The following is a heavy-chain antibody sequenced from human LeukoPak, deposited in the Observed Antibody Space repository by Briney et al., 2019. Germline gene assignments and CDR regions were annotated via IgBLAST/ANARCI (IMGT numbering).Heavy chain of an antibody. D-gene: IGHD3-3*01. CDR1: GFTFSSYA. CDR3: AKEDRRITIFGVVTNWFDP. CDR2: IGGSGGST. Sequence: GGSLRLSCAASGFTFSSYAMSWVRQAPGKGLEWVSAIGGSGGSTYYADSVKGRFTISRDNSKNTLYLQMNSLRAEDTAVYYCAKEDRRITIFGVVTNWFDPWGQGTLVTVSS. J-gene: IGHJ5*02. V-gene: IGHV3-23*01.